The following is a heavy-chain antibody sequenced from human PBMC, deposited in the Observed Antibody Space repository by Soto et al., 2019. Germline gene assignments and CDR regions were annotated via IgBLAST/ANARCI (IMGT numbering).Heavy chain of an antibody. J-gene: IGHJ4*02. CDR2: IYWDDEK. V-gene: IGHV2-5*02. D-gene: IGHD2-21*01. CDR3: AHRGHFDSCKHFGY. Sequence: QITLKESGPTLVKPTQTLTLTCTFSGFSLSTSGVGVGWIRQPPGKALEWLAIIYWDDEKRYSPSLKTRLTVTKDTSKIQVVLTMTNVDPVDTATYYCAHRGHFDSCKHFGYWGQGTLVSVSS. CDR1: GFSLSTSGVG.